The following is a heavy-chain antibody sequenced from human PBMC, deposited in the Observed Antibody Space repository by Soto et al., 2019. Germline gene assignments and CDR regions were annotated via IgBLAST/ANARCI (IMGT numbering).Heavy chain of an antibody. J-gene: IGHJ5*01. V-gene: IGHV4-34*01. CDR3: ARFPFDPRSWTNPPEFDF. CDR2: INQSGFT. D-gene: IGHD6-13*01. CDR1: GGSFSGYY. Sequence: QVQLQQWGAGLLKPAETLSLTCAVYGGSFSGYYWTWIRQPPGKGLEWIGEINQSGFTNYNPSLESRVTNSVGPSKNQFSLVLSSGTAADTAVFYCARFPFDPRSWTNPPEFDFWGQGTPVTVSS.